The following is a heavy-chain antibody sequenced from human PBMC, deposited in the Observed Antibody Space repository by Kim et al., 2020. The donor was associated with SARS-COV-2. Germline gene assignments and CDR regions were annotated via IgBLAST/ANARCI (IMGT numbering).Heavy chain of an antibody. CDR3: ARGIVGATRSYYYGMDV. V-gene: IGHV1-69*13. J-gene: IGHJ6*02. CDR2: IIPIFGTA. D-gene: IGHD1-26*01. Sequence: SVKVSCKASGGTFSSYAISWVRQAPGQGLEWMGGIIPIFGTANYAQKFQGRVTITADESTSTAYMELSSLRSEDTAVYYCARGIVGATRSYYYGMDVWGQGTTVTVTS. CDR1: GGTFSSYA.